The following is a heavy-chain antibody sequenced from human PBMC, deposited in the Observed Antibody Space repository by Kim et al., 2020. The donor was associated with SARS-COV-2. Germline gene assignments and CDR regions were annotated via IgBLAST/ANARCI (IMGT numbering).Heavy chain of an antibody. V-gene: IGHV1-8*01. Sequence: ASVKVSCKASGYTFTSYDINWVRQATGQGLEWMGWMNPNSGNTGYAQKFQGRVTMTRNTSISTAYMELSSLRSEDTAVYYCARGGRGSSGGSCYSRYWGQGTLGTVSS. J-gene: IGHJ4*02. CDR3: ARGGRGSSGGSCYSRY. CDR1: GYTFTSYD. CDR2: MNPNSGNT. D-gene: IGHD2-15*01.